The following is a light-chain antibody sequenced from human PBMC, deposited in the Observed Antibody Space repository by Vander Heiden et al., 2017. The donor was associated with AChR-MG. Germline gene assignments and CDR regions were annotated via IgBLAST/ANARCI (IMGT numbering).Light chain of an antibody. V-gene: IGKV1-9*01. J-gene: IGKJ4*01. CDR3: QQLNSFPQD. CDR1: QGISSY. CDR2: AAS. Sequence: DIHLTQSPSFLSASVGDRVTITCRASQGISSYLAWYQQKPGKGPKLLIYAASTWQSGVPSRFSGGGAGTECTLTISSLQPEDFATYYCQQLNSFPQDFGGGTKVEIK.